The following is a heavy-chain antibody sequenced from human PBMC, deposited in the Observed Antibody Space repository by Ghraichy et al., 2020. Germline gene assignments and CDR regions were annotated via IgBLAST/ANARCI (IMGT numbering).Heavy chain of an antibody. D-gene: IGHD6-13*01. J-gene: IGHJ6*02. Sequence: SQTLSLTCAISGDSVSSNSAAWNWIRQSPSRGLEWLGRTYYRSKWYNDYAVSVKSRITINPDTSKNQFSLQLNSVTPEDTAVYYCAREGRYSSSWYHLDYYYGMDVWGQGTTVTVSS. CDR1: GDSVSSNSAA. V-gene: IGHV6-1*01. CDR2: TYYRSKWYN. CDR3: AREGRYSSSWYHLDYYYGMDV.